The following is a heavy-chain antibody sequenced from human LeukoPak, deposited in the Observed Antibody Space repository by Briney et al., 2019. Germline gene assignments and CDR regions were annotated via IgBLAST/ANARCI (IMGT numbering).Heavy chain of an antibody. V-gene: IGHV5-51*01. Sequence: GESLKISCRGSGYSFTSYWSGWVRQMPGKGLEWMGIIYPGYSDTRYSPSFQGQVTISADKSISTAYLQWSSLKASDTAMYYCARLEAAAGYLDYWGQGTLVTVPS. CDR3: ARLEAAAGYLDY. D-gene: IGHD6-13*01. J-gene: IGHJ4*02. CDR1: GYSFTSYW. CDR2: IYPGYSDT.